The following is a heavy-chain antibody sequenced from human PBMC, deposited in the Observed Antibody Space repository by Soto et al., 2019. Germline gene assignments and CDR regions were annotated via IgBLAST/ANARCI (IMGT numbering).Heavy chain of an antibody. CDR2: IYYSGST. J-gene: IGHJ4*02. D-gene: IGHD5-18*01. Sequence: SETLSLTCTVSGGSISSYYWSWIRQPPGKGLEWIGYIYYSGSTNYNPSLKSRVTISVDTSKNQFSLKLSSVTAADTAVYYCARSEGDSYGYDYWGQGTLVTVSS. V-gene: IGHV4-59*01. CDR3: ARSEGDSYGYDY. CDR1: GGSISSYY.